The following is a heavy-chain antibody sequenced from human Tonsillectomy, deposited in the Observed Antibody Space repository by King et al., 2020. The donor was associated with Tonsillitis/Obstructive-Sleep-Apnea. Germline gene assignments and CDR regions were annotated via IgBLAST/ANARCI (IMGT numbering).Heavy chain of an antibody. CDR1: GGFISSYY. D-gene: IGHD6-13*01. Sequence: QLQESGPGLVKPSETLSLTCTVSGGFISSYYWSWIRQPPGKGLEWIGYIYYSGSTNYSPSLKSRVTISVDTSKKKFSLNLRSVTAADTAVYYCARIMGRAAASFMDVWGKGTTVTVSS. V-gene: IGHV4-59*01. CDR2: IYYSGST. J-gene: IGHJ6*03. CDR3: ARIMGRAAASFMDV.